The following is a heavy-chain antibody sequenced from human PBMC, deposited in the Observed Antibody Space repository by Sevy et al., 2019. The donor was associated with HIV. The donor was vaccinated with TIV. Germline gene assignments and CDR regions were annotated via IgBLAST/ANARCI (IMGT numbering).Heavy chain of an antibody. Sequence: GGSLRLSYAASGFTFNRYSMHWVRQAPGKWLEWVATISFDATNKHYPDPLQGRFTISRDNFQNWLFLQMDSLRPEDTAVYYCALERLSSDVAEYFQNWGQGTLVTVSS. CDR2: ISFDATNK. J-gene: IGHJ1*01. D-gene: IGHD1-1*01. CDR3: ALERLSSDVAEYFQN. V-gene: IGHV3-30-3*01. CDR1: GFTFNRYS.